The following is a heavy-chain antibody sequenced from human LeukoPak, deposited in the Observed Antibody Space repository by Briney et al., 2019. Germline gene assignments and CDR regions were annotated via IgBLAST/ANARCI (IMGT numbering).Heavy chain of an antibody. CDR3: ASSVKRFLEWLQQFDY. CDR2: IYHSGST. Sequence: PSETLSLTCTVSGGSISSGGYYWSWIRQPPGKGLEWIGYIYHSGSTYYNPSLKSRVTISVDRSKNQFSLKLSSVTAADTAVYYCASSVKRFLEWLQQFDYWGQGTLVTVSS. V-gene: IGHV4-30-2*01. CDR1: GGSISSGGYY. D-gene: IGHD3-3*01. J-gene: IGHJ4*02.